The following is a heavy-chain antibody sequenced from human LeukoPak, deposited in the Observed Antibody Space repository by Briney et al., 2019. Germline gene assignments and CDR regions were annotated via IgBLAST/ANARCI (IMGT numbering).Heavy chain of an antibody. Sequence: ASVKVSCKASGYTFTSYYMHWVRQAPGQGLEWMGIINPSGGSTSYAQKFQGRVTMTRDTSTSTVYMELSSLRSEDTAVYYCARGSPYYYDSSGYFSFDYWGQGTLVTVS. V-gene: IGHV1-46*01. D-gene: IGHD3-22*01. J-gene: IGHJ4*02. CDR1: GYTFTSYY. CDR2: INPSGGST. CDR3: ARGSPYYYDSSGYFSFDY.